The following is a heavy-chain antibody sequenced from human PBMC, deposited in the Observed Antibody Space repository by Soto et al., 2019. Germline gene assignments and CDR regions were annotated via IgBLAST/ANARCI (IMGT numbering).Heavy chain of an antibody. CDR1: GFTVSSNY. CDR3: ASTIGYFYYYYGMDV. V-gene: IGHV3-53*01. Sequence: VGSLRLSCAASGFTVSSNYMSWVRQAPGKGLEWVSVIYSGGSTYYADSVKGRFTISRDNSKNTLYLQMNSLRAEDTAVYYCASTIGYFYYYYGMDVWGQGTTVTVSS. J-gene: IGHJ6*02. CDR2: IYSGGST. D-gene: IGHD5-18*01.